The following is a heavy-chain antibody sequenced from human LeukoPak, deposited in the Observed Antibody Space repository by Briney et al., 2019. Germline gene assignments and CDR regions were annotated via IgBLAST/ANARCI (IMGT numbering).Heavy chain of an antibody. CDR2: ISSSSSYI. CDR1: GFTFSSYR. J-gene: IGHJ4*02. CDR3: ARDEGGATIDY. D-gene: IGHD1-26*01. Sequence: GGSLRLSCAASGFTFSSYRMNWVRQAPGKGLEWVSSISSSSSYIYYADSVKGRFTISRDNAKNSLYLQMNSLRAEDTAVYYCARDEGGATIDYWGQGTLVTVSS. V-gene: IGHV3-21*01.